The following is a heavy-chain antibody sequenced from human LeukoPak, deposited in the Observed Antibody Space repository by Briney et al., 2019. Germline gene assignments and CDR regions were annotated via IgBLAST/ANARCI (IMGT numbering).Heavy chain of an antibody. D-gene: IGHD3-22*01. Sequence: SQTLSLTCTVSGGSISSGDYYWSWIRQPPGKGLEWIGYIYYSGSTYYNPSLKSRVTISVDTSKNQFSLKLSSVTAADTAVYHCARDYYDSSGYYYIPFDYWGQGTLVTVSS. CDR3: ARDYYDSSGYYYIPFDY. V-gene: IGHV4-30-4*08. CDR2: IYYSGST. CDR1: GGSISSGDYY. J-gene: IGHJ4*02.